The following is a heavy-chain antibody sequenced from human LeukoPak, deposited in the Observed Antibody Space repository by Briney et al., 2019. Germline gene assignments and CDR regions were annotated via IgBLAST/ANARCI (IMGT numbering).Heavy chain of an antibody. D-gene: IGHD4-17*01. V-gene: IGHV4-59*08. CDR1: GGSISSYY. CDR3: ARRAPYGDYTY. Sequence: PSETLSLTCTVSGGSISSYYWSWIRQPPGKGLEWIGYIYYSGSTNYNPSLKSRVTISVDTSKKQFSLTLSSVTAADTAVYYCARRAPYGDYTYWGQGTLVTVSS. CDR2: IYYSGST. J-gene: IGHJ4*02.